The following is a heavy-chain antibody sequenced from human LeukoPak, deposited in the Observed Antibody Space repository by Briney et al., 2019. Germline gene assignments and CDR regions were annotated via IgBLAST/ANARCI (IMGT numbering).Heavy chain of an antibody. D-gene: IGHD6-13*01. CDR2: IYHSGST. CDR3: ARGRAAAPPHYFDY. CDR1: GGSISSSNW. Sequence: SGTLSLTCAVSGGSISSSNWWSWVRQPPGKGLEWIGEIYHSGSTNYNPSLKSRVTISVDKSKNQFSLKLSSVTAADTAVYYCARGRAAAPPHYFDYWGQGTLVTVSS. V-gene: IGHV4-4*02. J-gene: IGHJ4*02.